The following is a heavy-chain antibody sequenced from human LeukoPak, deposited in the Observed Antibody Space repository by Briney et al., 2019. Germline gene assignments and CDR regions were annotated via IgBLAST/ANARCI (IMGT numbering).Heavy chain of an antibody. D-gene: IGHD3-22*01. CDR2: IKQVGSEK. CDR1: GVTSSIYG. V-gene: IGHV3-7*01. Sequence: GGTLRLSCAASGVTSSIYGMSWGRQAPGRGRGWVANIKQVGSEKYYVDPVKGRLTISRDNSTNTQYLQMNSLRAEDTAVYYCARESSNLYYYDSSGYYSSWGQGPLLPV. J-gene: IGHJ4*02. CDR3: ARESSNLYYYDSSGYYSS.